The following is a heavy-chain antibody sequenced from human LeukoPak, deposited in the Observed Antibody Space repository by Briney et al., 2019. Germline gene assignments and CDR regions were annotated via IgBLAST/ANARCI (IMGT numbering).Heavy chain of an antibody. Sequence: GGSLRLSCAASGFTFSSYSMNWVRQAPGKGLEWVSSISSSSSYIYYADSVKGQFTISRDNAKNSLYLQMNSLRAEDTAVYYCAREVPVVVPAAPDYWGQGTLVTVSS. D-gene: IGHD2-2*01. CDR3: AREVPVVVPAAPDY. CDR2: ISSSSSYI. CDR1: GFTFSSYS. V-gene: IGHV3-21*01. J-gene: IGHJ4*02.